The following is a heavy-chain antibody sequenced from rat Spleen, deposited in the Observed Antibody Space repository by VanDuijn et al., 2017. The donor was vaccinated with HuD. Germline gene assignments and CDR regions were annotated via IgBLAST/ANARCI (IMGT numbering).Heavy chain of an antibody. CDR2: ISYDGSTP. J-gene: IGHJ2*01. Sequence: EVQLEESGGGIVQPGRSMKLSCAASGFTFTNYDMVWVRQAPTKGLKWVASISYDGSTPYYRDSVKGRFTISRDNAKSTLYLQMDSLRSEDTATYYCTRGYYFDYWGQGVMVTVSS. CDR1: GFTFTNYD. CDR3: TRGYYFDY. V-gene: IGHV5-7*01.